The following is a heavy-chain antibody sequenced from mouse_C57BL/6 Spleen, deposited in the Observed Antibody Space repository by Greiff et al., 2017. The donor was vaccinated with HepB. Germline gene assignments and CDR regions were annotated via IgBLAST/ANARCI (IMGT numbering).Heavy chain of an antibody. CDR3: ARGPTNFDY. Sequence: VKLMESGAELARPGASVKMSCKASGYTFTSYTMHWVKQRPGQGLEWIGYINPSSGYTKYNQKFKDKATLTADKSSSTAYMQLSSLTSEDSAVYYCARGPTNFDYWGQGTTLTVSS. CDR2: INPSSGYT. J-gene: IGHJ2*01. D-gene: IGHD1-1*01. V-gene: IGHV1-4*01. CDR1: GYTFTSYT.